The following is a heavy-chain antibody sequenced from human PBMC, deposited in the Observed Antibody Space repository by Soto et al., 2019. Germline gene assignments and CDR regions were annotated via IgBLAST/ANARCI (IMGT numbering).Heavy chain of an antibody. D-gene: IGHD3-10*01. V-gene: IGHV4-38-2*02. Sequence: SETLSLTCAVSGYSISSGYYWGWIRQPPGKGLEWIGSIYHSGSTYYNPSLKSRVTISVDTSKNQFSLKLSSVTAADTAVYYCARDPVLLWFGGPRDYYYYGMDVWGQGTTVTVSS. CDR1: GYSISSGYY. CDR3: ARDPVLLWFGGPRDYYYYGMDV. CDR2: IYHSGST. J-gene: IGHJ6*02.